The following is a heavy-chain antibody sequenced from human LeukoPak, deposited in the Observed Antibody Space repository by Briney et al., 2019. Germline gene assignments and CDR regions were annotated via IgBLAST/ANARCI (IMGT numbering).Heavy chain of an antibody. J-gene: IGHJ4*02. D-gene: IGHD6-13*01. V-gene: IGHV3-33*01. CDR3: ARDRQQLADFDY. CDR1: GFTYGSYG. Sequence: PGSSLRLSCAASGFTYGSYGKHGVRQAPGKALVCVAVIWYDGRNKYCADSVKRRFTISRDNSKNTLYLQMNSLRAEDTAVYYCARDRQQLADFDYWGQGTLVTVSS. CDR2: IWYDGRNK.